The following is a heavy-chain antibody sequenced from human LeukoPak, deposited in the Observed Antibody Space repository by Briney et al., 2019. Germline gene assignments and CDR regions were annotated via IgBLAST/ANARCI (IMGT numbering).Heavy chain of an antibody. CDR2: IDSGGST. Sequence: GGSLRLSCAASGFTFSNYAMSWVRQAPGKGLEWVSGIDSGGSTYYADSVKGRFTISRDNSKNTLYLQMNSLRAEDTAVYYCARGHDFWSAALDYWGQGTLVTVSS. J-gene: IGHJ4*02. CDR3: ARGHDFWSAALDY. D-gene: IGHD3-3*01. V-gene: IGHV3-23*01. CDR1: GFTFSNYA.